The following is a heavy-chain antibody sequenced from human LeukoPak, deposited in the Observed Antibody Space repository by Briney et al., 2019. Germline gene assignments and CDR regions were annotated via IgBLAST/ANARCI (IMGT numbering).Heavy chain of an antibody. CDR2: IYYTGST. J-gene: IGHJ5*02. CDR1: GASISRYY. V-gene: IGHV4-59*01. D-gene: IGHD6-19*01. CDR3: ARVKAVPDTPIWFDP. Sequence: PSETLSLTCTVSGASISRYYWRWIRQPPGKGLEWMGYIYYTGSTNYNPSLMSRATISVDTSKNQFSLKLTSVTAADTAMYYCARVKAVPDTPIWFDPWGQGTLVTVSP.